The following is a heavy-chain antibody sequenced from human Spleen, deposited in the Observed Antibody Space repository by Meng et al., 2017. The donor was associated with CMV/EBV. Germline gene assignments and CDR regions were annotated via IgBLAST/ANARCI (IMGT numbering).Heavy chain of an antibody. J-gene: IGHJ4*02. V-gene: IGHV3-48*03. CDR3: AGDSRSLYSTSSWTSPSDY. CDR1: GFIFSNYE. Sequence: LSLTCAGSGFIFSNYEMNWVRQAPGKGLEWVSYISHSGGTIYYADSVKGRFTSSRDNAKSSLYLQMNSLRAEDTAIYFCAGDSRSLYSTSSWTSPSDYWGQGTLVTVSS. CDR2: ISHSGGTI. D-gene: IGHD6-6*01.